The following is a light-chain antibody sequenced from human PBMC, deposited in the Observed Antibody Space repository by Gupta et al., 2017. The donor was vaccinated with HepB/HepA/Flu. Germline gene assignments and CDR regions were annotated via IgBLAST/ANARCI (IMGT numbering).Light chain of an antibody. CDR1: SSNIGNNF. V-gene: IGLV1-51*02. J-gene: IGLJ1*01. Sequence: QSVLTQPPSVSAAPGQKVTVSCSGTSSNIGNNFVSWYQQLPGTAPKLLIYENNKRPSGIPDQFSGSKSGTSATLGITGLQTGDEADYDCGTWDTSLNVYIFGTGTKVTV. CDR2: ENN. CDR3: GTWDTSLNVYI.